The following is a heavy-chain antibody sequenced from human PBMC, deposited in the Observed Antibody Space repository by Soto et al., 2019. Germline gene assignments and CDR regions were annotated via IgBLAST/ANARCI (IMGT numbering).Heavy chain of an antibody. CDR1: GGSISSSSYY. D-gene: IGHD3-3*01. V-gene: IGHV4-39*01. CDR2: IYYSGST. Sequence: LSLTCTVSGGSISSSSYYWGWIRQPPGKGLEWIGSIYYSGSTYYNPSLKSRVTISVDTSKNQFSLKLSSVTAADTAVYYCARLSYDFCSGYPNWFDPWGQGTLVTVSS. J-gene: IGHJ5*02. CDR3: ARLSYDFCSGYPNWFDP.